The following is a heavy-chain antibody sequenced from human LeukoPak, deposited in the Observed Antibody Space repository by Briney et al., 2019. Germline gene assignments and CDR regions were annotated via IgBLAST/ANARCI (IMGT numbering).Heavy chain of an antibody. CDR3: ARYDIVATNWFDP. CDR1: GGSISSSSYY. D-gene: IGHD5-12*01. CDR2: ITHRGST. Sequence: PSETLSLTCTVSGGSISSSSYYWSWIRQPPGKGLEWIGEITHRGSTNYNPSLKSRVTISVDTSKNQFSLKLSSVTAADTAVYYCARYDIVATNWFDPWGQGTLVTVSS. J-gene: IGHJ5*02. V-gene: IGHV4-39*07.